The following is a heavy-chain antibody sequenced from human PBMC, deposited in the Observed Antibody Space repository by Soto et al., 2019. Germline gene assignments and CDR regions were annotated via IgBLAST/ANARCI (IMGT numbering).Heavy chain of an antibody. V-gene: IGHV4-30-4*01. J-gene: IGHJ4*02. CDR1: GGSISSGDYS. Sequence: PSETLSLTCTVSGGSISSGDYSWSWIRQPPGKGLEWIGYIYYSGRTYYNPSLKSGVTISVDTSKNQFSLKLSSVNAADTAVYYCAREGVKSTVVTAYDYWGQGTLVTVS. D-gene: IGHD2-15*01. CDR2: IYYSGRT. CDR3: AREGVKSTVVTAYDY.